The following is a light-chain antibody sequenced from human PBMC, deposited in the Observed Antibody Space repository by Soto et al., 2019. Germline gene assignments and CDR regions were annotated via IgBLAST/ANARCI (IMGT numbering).Light chain of an antibody. J-gene: IGKJ1*01. Sequence: EIVLTQSPGTLSLSPGERATLSCRASQSVSSSYLAWYQQQPGQAPRLLIYGASSRATGIPDRFSGSGSGTGFTRTISGLEPEDFTVYDCQQYGSSPPWTFSQGIKVEIK. CDR3: QQYGSSPPWT. V-gene: IGKV3-20*01. CDR1: QSVSSSY. CDR2: GAS.